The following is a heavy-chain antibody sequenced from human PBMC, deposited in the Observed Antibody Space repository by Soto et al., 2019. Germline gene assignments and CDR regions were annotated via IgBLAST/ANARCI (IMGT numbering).Heavy chain of an antibody. CDR2: INHSGST. Sequence: SETLSLTCAVYGGSFRGYYWSWIRQPPGKGLEWIGEINHSGSTNYNPYLKSRVTISVDTYKKQFSLKLSSVTAADTDVYYCAREKTYFDWLSHTRHYYYGMDVWGQGTTVTVSS. CDR3: AREKTYFDWLSHTRHYYYGMDV. D-gene: IGHD3-9*01. V-gene: IGHV4-34*01. J-gene: IGHJ6*02. CDR1: GGSFRGYY.